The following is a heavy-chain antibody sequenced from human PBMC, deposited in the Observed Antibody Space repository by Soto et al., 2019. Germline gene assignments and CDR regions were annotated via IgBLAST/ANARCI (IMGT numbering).Heavy chain of an antibody. CDR3: AKASYGEYDS. J-gene: IGHJ4*02. V-gene: IGHV3-23*01. D-gene: IGHD4-17*01. CDR1: GYTLSSYA. CDR2: ISVRGGGT. Sequence: EVQLLESGGGLVQPGGSLRLSCAASGYTLSSYARSWVRQAPGKGLEWVSAISVRGGGTYYADSVKGRFTISRDNSRNTLYLQMNSLRAEATALYYCAKASYGEYDSWGQGTLVTVSS.